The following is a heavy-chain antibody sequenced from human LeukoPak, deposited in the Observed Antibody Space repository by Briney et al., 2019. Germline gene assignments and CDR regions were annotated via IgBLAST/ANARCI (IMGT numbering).Heavy chain of an antibody. CDR2: IYYSGST. Sequence: SETLSLICTVSGGSLRTYYWSWIRQPPGKGLEWIGYIYYSGSTNYNPSLKSRVTISVDTSKNQFSLKLSSVTAADTAVYYCASSGWYGTENILDYWGQGTLVTVSS. J-gene: IGHJ4*02. V-gene: IGHV4-59*01. CDR3: ASSGWYGTENILDY. D-gene: IGHD6-19*01. CDR1: GGSLRTYY.